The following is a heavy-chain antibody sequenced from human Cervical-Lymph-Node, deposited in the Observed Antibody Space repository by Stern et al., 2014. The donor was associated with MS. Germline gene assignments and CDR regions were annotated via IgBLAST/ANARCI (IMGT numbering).Heavy chain of an antibody. CDR3: VRGFTCSS. CDR1: GFSFRASW. V-gene: IGHV3-7*01. CDR2: IKQDGSET. J-gene: IGHJ4*02. D-gene: IGHD3-10*02. Sequence: QLVESGGGFVQPGGSLRISCAASGFSFRASWMNWVRQAPGKGLEWVANIKQDGSETKYVESVKGRFTISRDNAKNSLYLQMNSLRDEDTALYYCVRGFTCSSWGQGTLVTVSS.